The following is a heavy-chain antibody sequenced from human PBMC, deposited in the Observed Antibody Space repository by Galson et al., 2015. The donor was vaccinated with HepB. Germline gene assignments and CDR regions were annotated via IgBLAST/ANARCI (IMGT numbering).Heavy chain of an antibody. J-gene: IGHJ2*01. CDR2: INPSGGST. CDR3: ATQTGDFPGSLYWYFDL. V-gene: IGHV1-46*03. Sequence: SVKVSCKASGYTFTSYYMHWVRQAPGQGLEWMGIINPSGGSTSYAQKFQGRVTMTRDTSTSTVYMELSSLRSEDTAVYYCATQTGDFPGSLYWYFDLWGRGTLVTVSS. D-gene: IGHD7-27*01. CDR1: GYTFTSYY.